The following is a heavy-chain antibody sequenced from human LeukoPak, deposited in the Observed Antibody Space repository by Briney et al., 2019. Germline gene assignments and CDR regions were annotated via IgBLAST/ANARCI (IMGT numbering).Heavy chain of an antibody. D-gene: IGHD6-19*01. CDR3: ARDLGMTVASTTDY. Sequence: ASVKVSCKTSGLTFTAYYIHWVRQAPGQGLEWVGCINPNSGGTNYAQSFQGRVTVTRDTSIDTAYMELSRLRSDDTAVYYCARDLGMTVASTTDYWGQGTLVTVSS. CDR2: INPNSGGT. J-gene: IGHJ4*02. V-gene: IGHV1-2*02. CDR1: GLTFTAYY.